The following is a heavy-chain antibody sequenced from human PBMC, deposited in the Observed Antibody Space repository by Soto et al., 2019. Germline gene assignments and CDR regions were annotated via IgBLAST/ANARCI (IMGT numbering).Heavy chain of an antibody. J-gene: IGHJ6*03. CDR3: ARGKEDRGSGEHYYCYYMDV. V-gene: IGHV1-18*01. Sequence: QVQLVQSGAEVKKPGASVKVSCKASGYNFTNYGISWVQQAPGQGLEWMGWISAANGNTNYAQKLQGRVTMTTDTSTSTAYMELRSLRSDDTAVYYCARGKEDRGSGEHYYCYYMDVWGKGTTVTVSS. CDR2: ISAANGNT. D-gene: IGHD3-10*01. CDR1: GYNFTNYG.